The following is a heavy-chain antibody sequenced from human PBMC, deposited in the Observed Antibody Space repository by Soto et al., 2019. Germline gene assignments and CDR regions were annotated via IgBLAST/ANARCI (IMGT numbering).Heavy chain of an antibody. CDR2: IIHNFGTA. Sequence: QVQLVQSGAEVKKPGSSVKVSCKASGGTFSSYAISWVRQAPGPGLEWMGGIIHNFGTANDAQKFQSRVTITAEESTSTGYMELSSLRSEDTAVYYCASTSTEWERLKPTPSYYFDYWGKGTLVTVSS. J-gene: IGHJ4*02. CDR1: GGTFSSYA. CDR3: ASTSTEWERLKPTPSYYFDY. D-gene: IGHD1-26*01. V-gene: IGHV1-69*01.